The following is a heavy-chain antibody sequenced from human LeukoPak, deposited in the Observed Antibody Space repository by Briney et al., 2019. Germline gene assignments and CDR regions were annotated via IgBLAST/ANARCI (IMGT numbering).Heavy chain of an antibody. CDR2: ISGSGDST. CDR1: GFTFSSYA. V-gene: IGHV3-23*01. CDR3: AKARLNSFSSCYNY. Sequence: GGSLRLSCAASGFTFSSYAMSWVRQAPGKGLEWVSVISGSGDSTNYEDSVKGRFTISRDNSKNMLNLQMSGLRAEDTAVYYCAKARLNSFSSCYNYWGQGTLVTVSS. J-gene: IGHJ4*02. D-gene: IGHD2-2*02.